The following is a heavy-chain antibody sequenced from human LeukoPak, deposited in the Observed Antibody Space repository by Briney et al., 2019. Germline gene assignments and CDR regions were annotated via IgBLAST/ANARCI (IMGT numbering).Heavy chain of an antibody. V-gene: IGHV4-59*08. CDR1: GGSISSYY. J-gene: IGHJ4*02. CDR2: IYYSGST. Sequence: SETLSLTCTVSGGSISSYYWSWIRQPPGKGLEWIGYIYYSGSTNYNPSLKSRVTISLDTSKNQFSLKLSSVTAADTAVYYCARHFCSGGSCNFDYWGQGTLVTVSS. D-gene: IGHD2-15*01. CDR3: ARHFCSGGSCNFDY.